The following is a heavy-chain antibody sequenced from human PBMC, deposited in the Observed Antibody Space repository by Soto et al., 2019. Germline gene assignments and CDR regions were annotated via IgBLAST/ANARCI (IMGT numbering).Heavy chain of an antibody. J-gene: IGHJ4*02. D-gene: IGHD2-15*01. CDR3: ATGDIVGYYFDY. Sequence: ASVKVSCKTSGNTFPNYALHWVRQAPGQRPEWMGWINGGNGNTKYSEHFQGRVTMTEDTSTDTAYMELSSLRSEDTAVYYCATGDIVGYYFDYWGQGTLVTVSS. V-gene: IGHV1-3*01. CDR1: GNTFPNYA. CDR2: INGGNGNT.